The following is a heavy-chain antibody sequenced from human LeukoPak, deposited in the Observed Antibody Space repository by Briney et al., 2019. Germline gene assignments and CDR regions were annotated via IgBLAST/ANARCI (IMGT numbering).Heavy chain of an antibody. CDR2: IYYSGST. D-gene: IGHD2-15*01. Sequence: PSETLSLTCTVSGGSISSYYWSWIRQPPGKGLEWIGSIYYSGSTYYNPSLKSRVTISVDTSKNQFSLKLSSVTAADTAVYYCARLLDIVVVVAAYFAYWGQGTLVTVSS. V-gene: IGHV4-39*01. CDR3: ARLLDIVVVVAAYFAY. CDR1: GGSISSYY. J-gene: IGHJ4*02.